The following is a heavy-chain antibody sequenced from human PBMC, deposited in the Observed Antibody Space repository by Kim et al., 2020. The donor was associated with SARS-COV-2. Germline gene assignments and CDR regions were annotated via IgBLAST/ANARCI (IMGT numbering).Heavy chain of an antibody. D-gene: IGHD3-9*01. J-gene: IGHJ4*02. Sequence: GGSLRLSCAASGFTFSSYSMNWVRQAPGKGLEWVSYISSSSSTIYYADSVKGRFTISRDNAKNSLYLQMNSLRDEDTAVYYCARGGYDILTGYYELYYFDYWGQGTLVTVSS. CDR1: GFTFSSYS. V-gene: IGHV3-48*02. CDR3: ARGGYDILTGYYELYYFDY. CDR2: ISSSSSTI.